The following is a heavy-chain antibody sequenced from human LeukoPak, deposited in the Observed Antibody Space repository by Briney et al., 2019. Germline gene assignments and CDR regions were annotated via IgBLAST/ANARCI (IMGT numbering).Heavy chain of an antibody. Sequence: ASVKVSCKASGGTFSSYAISWVRQAPGQGLEWMGRIIPILGIANYAQKFQGRVTITADKSTSTAYMELSSLRSEDTAVYYCAREGFGYGDFGPIDYWGQGTLVTVSS. D-gene: IGHD4-17*01. CDR2: IIPILGIA. J-gene: IGHJ4*02. CDR3: AREGFGYGDFGPIDY. V-gene: IGHV1-69*04. CDR1: GGTFSSYA.